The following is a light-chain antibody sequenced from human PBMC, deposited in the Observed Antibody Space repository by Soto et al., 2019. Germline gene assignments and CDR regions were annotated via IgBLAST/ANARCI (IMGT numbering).Light chain of an antibody. J-gene: IGKJ4*01. CDR2: AAS. CDR1: QGVDTF. Sequence: DIQMTQSPSYVSASVGDRVNITCRASQGVDTFLAWYQVKPGKAPNLLIYAASTLQDEVPSRFSGSGSGTDFTLTISSLQPEDFATYYCQQDKAFPLTFGGGTKVESK. V-gene: IGKV1-12*01. CDR3: QQDKAFPLT.